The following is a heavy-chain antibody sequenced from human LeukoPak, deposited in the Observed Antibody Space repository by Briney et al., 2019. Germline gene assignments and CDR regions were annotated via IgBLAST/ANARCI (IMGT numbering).Heavy chain of an antibody. D-gene: IGHD6-13*01. J-gene: IGHJ3*02. CDR2: IYYSGST. CDR3: ARDHIAAAGISDAFDI. V-gene: IGHV4-30-4*08. Sequence: PSETLSLTCTVSGGSISSGDYYWSWIRQPPGKGLEWIGYIYYSGSTYYNPSPKSRVTISVDTSKNQFSLKLSSVTAADTAVYYCARDHIAAAGISDAFDIWGQGTMVTVSS. CDR1: GGSISSGDYY.